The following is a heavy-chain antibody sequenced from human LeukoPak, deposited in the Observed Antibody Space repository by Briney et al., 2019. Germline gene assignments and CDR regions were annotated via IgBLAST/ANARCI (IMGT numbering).Heavy chain of an antibody. CDR1: GYTFANYG. Sequence: ASVKVSCKASGYTFANYGISWVRQAPGQGLEWMGWISVHNGNTNYAQKFQGGVTMTTDTSTSTAYMELRSLRSDDTAVYYCARAPYCSSTSCNYYYYSVGVWGQGTTVTVSS. D-gene: IGHD2-2*01. J-gene: IGHJ6*02. CDR3: ARAPYCSSTSCNYYYYSVGV. CDR2: ISVHNGNT. V-gene: IGHV1-18*01.